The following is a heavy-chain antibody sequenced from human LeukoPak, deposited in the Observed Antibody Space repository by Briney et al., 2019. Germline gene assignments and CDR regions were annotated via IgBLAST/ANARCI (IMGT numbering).Heavy chain of an antibody. D-gene: IGHD1-26*01. CDR1: GGSISSYY. V-gene: IGHV4-59*12. Sequence: SETLSLTCTVSGGSISSYYWGWIRQPPGKGLEWIGYIYHSGSTNYNPSLKSRVTISVDKSKNQFSLKLSSVTAADTAVYYCARARSGSPGDAFDIWGQGTMVTVSS. CDR3: ARARSGSPGDAFDI. CDR2: IYHSGST. J-gene: IGHJ3*02.